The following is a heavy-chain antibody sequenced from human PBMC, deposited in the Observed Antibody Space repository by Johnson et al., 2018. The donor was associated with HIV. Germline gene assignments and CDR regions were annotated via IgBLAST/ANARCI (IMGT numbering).Heavy chain of an antibody. CDR1: GFSFTTI. V-gene: IGHV3-7*04. D-gene: IGHD6-6*01. Sequence: VQLVESGGGLVQPGGSLRLSCVVSGFSFTTIMTWLRQAPGKGLEWVANINQDGSETSYVDSVKGRFTISRDNAENSLYLQMNSLRAEDTALYYCARDRRSIAARPGAAFDIWGQGTMVTVSS. J-gene: IGHJ3*02. CDR3: ARDRRSIAARPGAAFDI. CDR2: INQDGSET.